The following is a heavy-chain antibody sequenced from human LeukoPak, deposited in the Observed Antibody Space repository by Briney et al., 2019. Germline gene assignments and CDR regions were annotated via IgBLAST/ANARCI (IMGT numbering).Heavy chain of an antibody. CDR3: ARGGYCSSTSCFDAFDI. D-gene: IGHD2-2*01. Sequence: GGSLRLSCAASGFTFSSYSMNWVRQAPGKGLEWVSSISSSSSYVYYADSVKGRFTISRDNAKNSLYLQMNSLRAEDTAVYYCARGGYCSSTSCFDAFDIWGQGTMVTVSS. CDR2: ISSSSSYV. CDR1: GFTFSSYS. V-gene: IGHV3-21*01. J-gene: IGHJ3*02.